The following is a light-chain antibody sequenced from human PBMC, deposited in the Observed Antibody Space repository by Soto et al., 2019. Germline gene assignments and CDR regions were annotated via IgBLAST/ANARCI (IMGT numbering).Light chain of an antibody. CDR1: QSVSNNY. Sequence: EVVLTQSPGTLSLSPGERATLSCRASQSVSNNYFAWYQQKPGQAPRLLIFGSSDRAQGIPYRFSGSGSGPDFTLTISRLEPEDFAVYYCQQYGSSPPYTFGQGTKLEIK. CDR3: QQYGSSPPYT. CDR2: GSS. J-gene: IGKJ2*01. V-gene: IGKV3-20*01.